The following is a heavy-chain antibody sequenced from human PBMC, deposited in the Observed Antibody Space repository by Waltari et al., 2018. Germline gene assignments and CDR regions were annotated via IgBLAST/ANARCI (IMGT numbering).Heavy chain of an antibody. Sequence: EVQLVESGGVVVQPGGSLRLSCAASGFTFDDYAMHWVRQAPGKGLEWVSLISWDGGSTYYADSVKGRFTISRDNSKNSLYLQMNSLRAEDTALYYCAKDNQIVATGPLDYWGQGTLVTVSS. CDR3: AKDNQIVATGPLDY. J-gene: IGHJ4*02. CDR2: ISWDGGST. V-gene: IGHV3-43D*04. D-gene: IGHD5-12*01. CDR1: GFTFDDYA.